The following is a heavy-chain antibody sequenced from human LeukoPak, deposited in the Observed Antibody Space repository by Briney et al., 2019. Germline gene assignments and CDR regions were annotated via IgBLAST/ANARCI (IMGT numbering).Heavy chain of an antibody. CDR2: ISWDSGTT. Sequence: GRSLRLSCAASGFTFDDYAMHWVRQAPGKGPEWVSGISWDSGTTGYADSVKGRFTISRDNAKISLYLQMNSLRAEDTALYYCAKSDSSSYYYGLGNYWGQGTLVTVSS. CDR3: AKSDSSSYYYGLGNY. J-gene: IGHJ4*02. D-gene: IGHD3-22*01. V-gene: IGHV3-9*01. CDR1: GFTFDDYA.